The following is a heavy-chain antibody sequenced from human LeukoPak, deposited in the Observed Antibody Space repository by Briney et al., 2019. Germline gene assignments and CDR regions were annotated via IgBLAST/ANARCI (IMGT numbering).Heavy chain of an antibody. J-gene: IGHJ4*02. D-gene: IGHD3-22*01. CDR3: ARDRDSSGYYDY. Sequence: PSETLSLTCTVSGGSISSYFWSWIRQPAGKGLECIGRIYTSGSTNYNPSLKSRVTMSADTSKNQFSLKLSSVTAADTAIYYCARDRDSSGYYDYWGQGTLVTVSS. CDR2: IYTSGST. V-gene: IGHV4-4*07. CDR1: GGSISSYF.